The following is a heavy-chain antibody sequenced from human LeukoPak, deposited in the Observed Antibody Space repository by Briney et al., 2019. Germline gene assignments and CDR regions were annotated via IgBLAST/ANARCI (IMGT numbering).Heavy chain of an antibody. CDR1: GFTFSSYA. V-gene: IGHV3-30-3*01. CDR2: ISYDGSNK. Sequence: GGSLRLSCAASGFTFSSYAMHWVRQAPGKGLEWVAVISYDGSNKYYADSVKGRFTISRYNSKNTLYLQMNSLRAEDTAVYYCAKDYDLRTFDYWGQGTLVTVSS. D-gene: IGHD3-16*01. J-gene: IGHJ4*02. CDR3: AKDYDLRTFDY.